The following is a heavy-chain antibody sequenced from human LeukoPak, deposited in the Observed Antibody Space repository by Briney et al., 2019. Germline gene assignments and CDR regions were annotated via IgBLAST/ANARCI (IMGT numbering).Heavy chain of an antibody. D-gene: IGHD6-25*01. CDR2: MNPNSGNT. J-gene: IGHJ4*02. CDR1: GYTFTSYD. Sequence: ASVKVSCKASGYTFTSYDINWVRQATGQGLEWMGWMNPNSGNTGYAQKFQGRVTITTDESTSAAYMELSSLRSEDTAVYYCARGYSSGSYYFDYWGQGTLVTVSS. V-gene: IGHV1-8*01. CDR3: ARGYSSGSYYFDY.